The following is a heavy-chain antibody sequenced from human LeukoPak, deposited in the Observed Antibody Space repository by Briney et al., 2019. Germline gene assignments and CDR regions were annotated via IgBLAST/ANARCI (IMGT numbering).Heavy chain of an antibody. D-gene: IGHD3-10*01. CDR3: ARRDTMVRGVIIQYYYYYGMDV. CDR1: GYTFTGYY. J-gene: IGHJ6*02. Sequence: GASVKVSCKASGYTFTGYYMHWVRQAPGQGLEWMEWINPNSGGTNYAQKFQGRVTMTRDTSISTAYMELSRLRSDDTAVYYCARRDTMVRGVIIQYYYYYGMDVWGQGTTVTVSS. V-gene: IGHV1-2*02. CDR2: INPNSGGT.